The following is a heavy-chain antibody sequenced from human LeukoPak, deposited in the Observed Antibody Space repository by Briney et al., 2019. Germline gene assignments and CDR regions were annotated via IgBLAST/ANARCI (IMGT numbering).Heavy chain of an antibody. CDR1: GFTFSSNG. V-gene: IGHV3-30*02. CDR3: ARGPRSPNNYYMDV. Sequence: GGSLRLSCAASGFTFSSNGMHWVRQAPGKGLEWVAFIRYDGNNQYYADSVKGRFTISRDNAKNTLYLQMNSLRAEDTAVYYCARGPRSPNNYYMDVWGKGTMVTVSS. J-gene: IGHJ6*03. CDR2: IRYDGNNQ.